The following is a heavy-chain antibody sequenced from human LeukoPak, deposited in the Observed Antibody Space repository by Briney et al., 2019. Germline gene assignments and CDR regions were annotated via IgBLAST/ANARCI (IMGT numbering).Heavy chain of an antibody. CDR3: ARIFDFWSGKDAFDI. J-gene: IGHJ3*02. Sequence: ASVKVSCKASGYTFTGYYMHWVRQAPGQGLEWMGWINPNSGGTNYAQKFQGRVTMTRDTSISTAYMELRSLRSDDTAVYYCARIFDFWSGKDAFDIWGQGTMVTVSS. CDR2: INPNSGGT. CDR1: GYTFTGYY. D-gene: IGHD3-3*01. V-gene: IGHV1-2*02.